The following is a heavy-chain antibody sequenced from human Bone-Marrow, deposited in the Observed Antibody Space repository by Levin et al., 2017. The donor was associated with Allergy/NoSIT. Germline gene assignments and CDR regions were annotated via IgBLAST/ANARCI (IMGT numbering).Heavy chain of an antibody. CDR3: ARMIVVVVAADNWFDP. D-gene: IGHD2-15*01. CDR1: GFTFSDYY. Sequence: GESLKISCAASGFTFSDYYMSWIRQAPGKGLEWVSYISSSGSTIYYADSVKGRFTISRDNAKNSLYLQMNSLRAEDTAVYYCARMIVVVVAADNWFDPWGQGTLVTVSS. CDR2: ISSSGSTI. V-gene: IGHV3-11*01. J-gene: IGHJ5*02.